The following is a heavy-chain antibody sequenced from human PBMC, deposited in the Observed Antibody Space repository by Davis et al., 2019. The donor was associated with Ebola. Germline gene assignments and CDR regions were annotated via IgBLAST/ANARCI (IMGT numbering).Heavy chain of an antibody. V-gene: IGHV6-1*01. Sequence: PSETLSLTCAISGASVSSAGWNWIRQSPSRGLEWLGRTYYKSKWYNDYAVSVKSRITINPDTSKNQFSLQLSSVTPDDTAVYYCARGWLRGGLDVWDTGTTVIVSS. J-gene: IGHJ6*04. CDR3: ARGWLRGGLDV. CDR2: TYYKSKWYN. CDR1: GASVSSAG. D-gene: IGHD6-19*01.